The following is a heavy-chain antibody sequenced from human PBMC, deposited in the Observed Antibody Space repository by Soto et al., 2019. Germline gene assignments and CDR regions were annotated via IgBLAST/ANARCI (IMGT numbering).Heavy chain of an antibody. CDR1: GGPISSGGYY. D-gene: IGHD6-13*01. CDR2: IYYSGST. V-gene: IGHV4-39*01. CDR3: RWGSSWYYYYGMDV. Sequence: SETLSLTCTVSGGPISSGGYYWNWIRQPPGKGLEWIGSIYYSGSTYYNPSLKSRVTISVDTSKNQFSLKLSSVTAADTAVYYCRWGSSWYYYYGMDVWGQGTTVTVSS. J-gene: IGHJ6*02.